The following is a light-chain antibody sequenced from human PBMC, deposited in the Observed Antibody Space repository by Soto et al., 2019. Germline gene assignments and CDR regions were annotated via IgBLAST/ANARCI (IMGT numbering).Light chain of an antibody. V-gene: IGKV3-20*01. CDR3: QQYGASPIT. Sequence: EIVLTQSPGTLSLSPGERATLSCRASQSVSGSYLAWYQQKPGQAPRLLISGASSRATGIPNRFSGSGSGTDLNLTISRLAPEDFALYYCQQYGASPITFGQGTRLEIK. J-gene: IGKJ5*01. CDR2: GAS. CDR1: QSVSGSY.